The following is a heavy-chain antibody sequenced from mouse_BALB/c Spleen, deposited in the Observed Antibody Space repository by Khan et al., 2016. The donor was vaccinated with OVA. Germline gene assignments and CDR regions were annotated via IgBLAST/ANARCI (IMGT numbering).Heavy chain of an antibody. CDR1: GYTFTSYT. J-gene: IGHJ3*01. CDR2: INPSNGYT. Sequence: QVQLQQSGAELARPGASVKMSCKASGYTFTSYTIHWIKKRPGQGLEWIGYINPSNGYTNYNQKFKDKATLTTDKSSTTAYLQLSSLTSDDSAVYNCVRDGAYHRNDGWFAYWGKGLWSLSLQ. V-gene: IGHV1-4*01. D-gene: IGHD2-14*01. CDR3: VRDGAYHRNDGWFAY.